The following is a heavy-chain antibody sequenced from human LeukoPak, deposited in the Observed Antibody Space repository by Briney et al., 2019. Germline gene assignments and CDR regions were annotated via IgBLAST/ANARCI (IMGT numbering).Heavy chain of an antibody. Sequence: SETLSLTCTVSGGSISSYYWSWIRQPPGKGMKWIGYIYYSGSTNYNPSLKSRVTISVDTSKSHFSLKLSSVTAADTAVYYCARVGYSGTYLDYWGQGTLVTVSS. CDR2: IYYSGST. CDR3: ARVGYSGTYLDY. D-gene: IGHD1-26*01. CDR1: GGSISSYY. V-gene: IGHV4-59*01. J-gene: IGHJ4*02.